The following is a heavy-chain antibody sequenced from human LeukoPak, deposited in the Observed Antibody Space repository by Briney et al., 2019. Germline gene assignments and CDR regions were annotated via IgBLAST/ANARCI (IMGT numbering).Heavy chain of an antibody. J-gene: IGHJ4*02. CDR3: ARVGDILTGYYSAPAGYYFDY. CDR1: GGTFSSYA. CDR2: IIPIFGTA. Sequence: ASVKVSCKASGGTFSSYAISWVRRAPGQGLEWMGGIIPIFGTANYAQKFQGRVTITADESTSTAYMELSSLRSEDTAVYYCARVGDILTGYYSAPAGYYFDYWGQGTLVTVSS. V-gene: IGHV1-69*13. D-gene: IGHD3-9*01.